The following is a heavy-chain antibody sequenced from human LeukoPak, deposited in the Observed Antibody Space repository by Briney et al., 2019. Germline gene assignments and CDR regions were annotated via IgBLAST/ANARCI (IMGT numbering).Heavy chain of an antibody. CDR1: GGSLSGYY. V-gene: IGHV4-34*01. Sequence: PSETLSLTCAVYGGSLSGYYWSWIRQPPGKGLVWIGQINHSGSTNYNSSRKSRVTISVDTSKNQFSLKLSSVTAADTAVYYCARLYCGGDCYTNWFDPWGQGTLVTVSS. J-gene: IGHJ5*02. CDR2: INHSGST. D-gene: IGHD2-21*02. CDR3: ARLYCGGDCYTNWFDP.